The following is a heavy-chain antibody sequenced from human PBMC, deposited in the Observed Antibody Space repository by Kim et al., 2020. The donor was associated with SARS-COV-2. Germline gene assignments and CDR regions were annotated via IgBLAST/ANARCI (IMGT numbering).Heavy chain of an antibody. CDR2: IAWNSGRI. Sequence: GGSLRLSCAASGFAFADYAMHWARQVPGKGLEWVSGIAWNSGRIYYADSVEGRFFISRDNADNSLYLQMNSLTVDDTALYFCVKERGASVLDAFDFWGQGTMVTVSS. D-gene: IGHD1-26*01. CDR1: GFAFADYA. J-gene: IGHJ3*01. V-gene: IGHV3-9*01. CDR3: VKERGASVLDAFDF.